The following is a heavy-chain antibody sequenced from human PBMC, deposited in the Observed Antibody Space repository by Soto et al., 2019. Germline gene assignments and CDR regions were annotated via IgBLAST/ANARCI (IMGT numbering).Heavy chain of an antibody. J-gene: IGHJ5*02. CDR3: ARVRGEDWFDP. CDR2: IYYSGST. V-gene: IGHV4-61*01. Sequence: QVQLQESGPGLVKPSGTLSLTCTVSGGSVSSGSYYWSWIRQPPGKGLEWIGYIYYSGSTNYNPSLKSRVTISVDTSKNQFSLKLSSVTAADTAVYYCARVRGEDWFDPWGQGTLVTVSS. D-gene: IGHD3-10*01. CDR1: GGSVSSGSYY.